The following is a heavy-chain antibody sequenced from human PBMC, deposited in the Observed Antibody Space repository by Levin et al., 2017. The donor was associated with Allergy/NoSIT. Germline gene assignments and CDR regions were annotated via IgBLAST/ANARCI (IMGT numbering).Heavy chain of an antibody. J-gene: IGHJ6*02. V-gene: IGHV3-48*03. CDR3: ARDGWSLYHNYYYYGMDV. CDR1: GFTFSSYE. D-gene: IGHD3-3*01. CDR2: ISSSGSTI. Sequence: GESLKISCAASGFTFSSYEMNWVRQAPGKGLEWVSYISSSGSTIYYADSVKGRFTISRDNAKNSLYLQMNSLRAEDTAVYYCARDGWSLYHNYYYYGMDVWGQGTTVTVSS.